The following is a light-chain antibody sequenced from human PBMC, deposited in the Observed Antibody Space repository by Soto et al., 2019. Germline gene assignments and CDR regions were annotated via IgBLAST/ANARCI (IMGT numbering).Light chain of an antibody. V-gene: IGKV3-20*01. CDR1: QSVSSSY. J-gene: IGKJ1*01. CDR3: QQYGSSPPRT. Sequence: EIVMTQSPATLSVSPGERATLSCRASQSVSSSYLAWYQQKPGQAPRLLIYGASTRATDVPDRFSGSGSGADFTLTIIRLEAEDFAVYYCQQYGSSPPRTFGEGTKVDIK. CDR2: GAS.